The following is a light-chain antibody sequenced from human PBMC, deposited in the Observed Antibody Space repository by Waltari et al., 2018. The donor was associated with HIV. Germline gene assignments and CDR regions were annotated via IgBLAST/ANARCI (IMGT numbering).Light chain of an antibody. CDR2: WAA. CDR3: QEYYGTPLG. J-gene: IGKJ4*01. CDR1: RTCLSKSYNRNY. Sequence: DIVMTQSPESLAVSLGASATINCRASRTCLSKSYNRNYCVLYQQKPGQSHNVIIYWAATRGSGVSDRFSRSGSETDFTHTFSSLPAEDVSVDCCQEYYGTPLGFGGGTQVEIK. V-gene: IGKV4-1*01.